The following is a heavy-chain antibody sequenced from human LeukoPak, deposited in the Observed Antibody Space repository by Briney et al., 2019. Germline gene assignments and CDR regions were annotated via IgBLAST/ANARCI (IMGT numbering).Heavy chain of an antibody. V-gene: IGHV4-39*01. D-gene: IGHD6-19*01. CDR1: GGSISSSSYY. CDR3: AREYSSGWYEIDY. CDR2: IYYSGST. Sequence: PSETLSLTCTVSGGSISSSSYYWGWIRQPPGKGLEWTGSIYYSGSTYYNPSLKSRVTISVDTSKNQFSLKLSSVTAADTAVYYCAREYSSGWYEIDYWGQGTLVTVSS. J-gene: IGHJ4*02.